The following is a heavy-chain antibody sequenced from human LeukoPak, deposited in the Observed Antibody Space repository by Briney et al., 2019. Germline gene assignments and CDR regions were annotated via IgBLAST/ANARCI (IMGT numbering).Heavy chain of an antibody. CDR2: ISYDGNNK. CDR1: GFTFSNYA. D-gene: IGHD6-19*01. Sequence: PGGSLRLSCAASGFTFSNYAMHWVRQAPGKGLEWVAIISYDGNNKYYADSVKGRFTISRDNSKNTLYLQMNSLREEDTAVYYCARGFRGWWFDYWGQGTLVTVSS. CDR3: ARGFRGWWFDY. V-gene: IGHV3-30-3*01. J-gene: IGHJ4*02.